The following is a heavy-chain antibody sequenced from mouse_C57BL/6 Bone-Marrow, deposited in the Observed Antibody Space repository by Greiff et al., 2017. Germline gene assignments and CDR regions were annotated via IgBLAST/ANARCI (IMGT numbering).Heavy chain of an antibody. CDR3: TPRLYYFDY. J-gene: IGHJ2*01. V-gene: IGHV14-4*01. CDR1: GFNIKDDY. Sequence: VQLQQSGAELVRPGASVKLSCTASGFNIKDDYMHWVKQRPEQGLEWIGWLDPENGDTEYASKFQGKATITADTSSNTAYLQLSSLTSEYSAVYYCTPRLYYFDYWGQGTTLTVSS. CDR2: LDPENGDT.